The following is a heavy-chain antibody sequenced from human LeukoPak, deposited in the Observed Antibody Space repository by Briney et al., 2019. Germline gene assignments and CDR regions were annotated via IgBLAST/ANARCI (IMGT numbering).Heavy chain of an antibody. V-gene: IGHV4-59*08. J-gene: IGHJ3*02. CDR2: IYYSGTT. Sequence: PSETLSLTCTVSGGSISSYYWSWIRQAPGKGLEWLGYIYYSGTTSYNPSLKSRVTILVDTSKNQLSLKLSSVTAADTAVYYCARHERDASLDHALDIWGQGTMVTVSS. D-gene: IGHD5-24*01. CDR3: ARHERDASLDHALDI. CDR1: GGSISSYY.